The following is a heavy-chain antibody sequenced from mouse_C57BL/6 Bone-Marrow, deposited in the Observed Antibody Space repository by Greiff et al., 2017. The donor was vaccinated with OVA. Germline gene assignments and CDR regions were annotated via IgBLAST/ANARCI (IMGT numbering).Heavy chain of an antibody. CDR2: IYPGGGYT. V-gene: IGHV1-63*01. CDR1: GYTFTNYW. CDR3: ARGIYYGNYYAMDY. D-gene: IGHD2-1*01. J-gene: IGHJ4*01. Sequence: QVQLQQSGAELVRPGTSVKMSCKASGYTFTNYWIGWAKQRPGHGLEWIGDIYPGGGYTNYNEKFKGKATFTADTSSNTAYMQLSSLTTEDSAIYYCARGIYYGNYYAMDYWGQGTSVTVSS.